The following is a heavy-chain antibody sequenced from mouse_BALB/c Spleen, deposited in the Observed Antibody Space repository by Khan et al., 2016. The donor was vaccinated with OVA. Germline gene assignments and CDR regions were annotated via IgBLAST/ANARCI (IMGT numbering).Heavy chain of an antibody. CDR2: ISYSGST. CDR1: GYSITSCYV. CDR3: ARTARIKY. V-gene: IGHV3-2*02. D-gene: IGHD1-2*01. Sequence: EVQLVESGPGLVKPSQSLSLTCTVTGYSITSCYVWYLIRPFPGNNLEWMGYISYSGSTNYNPFLKSRISINRDTSKNQFFLQFNSVTTEDTATYYCARTARIKYWGQGTTLTVSS. J-gene: IGHJ2*01.